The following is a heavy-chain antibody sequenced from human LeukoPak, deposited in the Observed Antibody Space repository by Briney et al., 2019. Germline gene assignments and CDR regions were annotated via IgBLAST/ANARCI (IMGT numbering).Heavy chain of an antibody. V-gene: IGHV1-18*01. CDR2: ISAYNGNT. CDR3: TREWGMRWQQLVHWFDP. D-gene: IGHD6-13*01. J-gene: IGHJ5*02. CDR1: GYTFTSYG. Sequence: GASVKVSCKASGYTFTSYGISWVRRAPGQGLEWMGWISAYNGNTNYAQKLQGRVTMTTDTSTSTAYMELRSLRSDDTAVYYCTREWGMRWQQLVHWFDPWGQGTLVTVSS.